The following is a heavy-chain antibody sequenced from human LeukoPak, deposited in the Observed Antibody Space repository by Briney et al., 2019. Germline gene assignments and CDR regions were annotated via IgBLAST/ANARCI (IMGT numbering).Heavy chain of an antibody. Sequence: GASVKVSCKASGYTFTGYYMHWVRQAPGQGLEWMGWINPNSGGTNYAQKFQGRVTMTRDTSISTAYMELSRLRSDDTAVYYCARAPRIAVAGIYYWGQGTLVTVSS. CDR3: ARAPRIAVAGIYY. CDR1: GYTFTGYY. CDR2: INPNSGGT. D-gene: IGHD6-19*01. V-gene: IGHV1-2*02. J-gene: IGHJ4*02.